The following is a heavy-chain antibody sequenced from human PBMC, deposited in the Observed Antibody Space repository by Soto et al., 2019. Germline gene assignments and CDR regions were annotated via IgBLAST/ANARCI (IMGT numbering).Heavy chain of an antibody. CDR2: ISAYNGNT. CDR1: GYAFTSYG. V-gene: IGHV1-18*04. Sequence: ASVKVSCKASGYAFTSYGMSWVGQAPLQVLEWMGWISAYNGNTNYAQKLQGRVTMTTDTSTSTAYMELRSLRSDDTAVYYGARGARGSWEWLPITTGGDFDIWGQGTTVTVSS. CDR3: ARGARGSWEWLPITTGGDFDI. D-gene: IGHD3-3*01. J-gene: IGHJ3*02.